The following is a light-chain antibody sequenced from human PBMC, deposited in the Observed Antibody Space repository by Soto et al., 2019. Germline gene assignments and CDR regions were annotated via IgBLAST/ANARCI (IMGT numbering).Light chain of an antibody. Sequence: EIVMTQSPATLSVSPGERATLSCRASQSVSSNLAWYQQKPGQAPRLHIYGASTRAPGIPARFSGSGSGTEFTLTISSLQSEDFAVYYCQQYNNWPQTFGPGTKVEIK. CDR2: GAS. J-gene: IGKJ1*01. V-gene: IGKV3-15*01. CDR1: QSVSSN. CDR3: QQYNNWPQT.